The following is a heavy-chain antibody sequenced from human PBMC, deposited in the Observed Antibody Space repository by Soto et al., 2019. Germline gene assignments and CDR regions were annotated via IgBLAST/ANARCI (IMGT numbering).Heavy chain of an antibody. CDR3: ARVSNRDIVMVVGSNYYMDV. D-gene: IGHD2-8*02. CDR1: GGSISSYY. Sequence: SETLSLTCTVSGGSISSYYWSWIRQPPGKGLEWIGYIYYSGSTNYSPSLKSRVTISVDTSKNQFSLKLSSVTAADTAVYYCARVSNRDIVMVVGSNYYMDVWGKGTTVTVSS. CDR2: IYYSGST. V-gene: IGHV4-59*01. J-gene: IGHJ6*03.